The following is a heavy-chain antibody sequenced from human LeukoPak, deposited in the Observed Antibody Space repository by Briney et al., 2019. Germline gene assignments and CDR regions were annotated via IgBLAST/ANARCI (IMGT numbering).Heavy chain of an antibody. V-gene: IGHV1-2*02. Sequence: GASVKVSCKASGYTFTGYYMHWVRQAPGQGLEWMRWINPNSGGTNYAQKFQGRVTMTRDTSISTAYMELSRLRSDDTAVYYCARGDFWSGYYYYFDYWGQGTLVAVSS. J-gene: IGHJ4*02. CDR3: ARGDFWSGYYYYFDY. CDR2: INPNSGGT. D-gene: IGHD3-3*01. CDR1: GYTFTGYY.